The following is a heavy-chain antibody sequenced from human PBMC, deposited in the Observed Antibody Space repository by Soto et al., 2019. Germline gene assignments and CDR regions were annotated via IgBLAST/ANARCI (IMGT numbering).Heavy chain of an antibody. Sequence: ASVKVCCKASGDTFTSYGISWVRQAPGQGLEWMGWISAYNGNTSYAQNFPGRVTMTTDTSTSTAYMELRSRRSDDTAVYYCARAETGVSGYLEYYFDYWGQGTLVTVS. CDR3: ARAETGVSGYLEYYFDY. J-gene: IGHJ4*02. CDR2: ISAYNGNT. CDR1: GDTFTSYG. V-gene: IGHV1-18*01. D-gene: IGHD3-3*01.